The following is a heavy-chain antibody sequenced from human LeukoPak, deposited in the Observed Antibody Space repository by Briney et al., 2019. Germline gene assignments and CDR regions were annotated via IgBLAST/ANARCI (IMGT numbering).Heavy chain of an antibody. Sequence: PGGSLRLSCAGSGFTFSGSAMHWVRLTSGKGLEWLGYIRTKTHKYATLYAASVKGRFTISRDDSKNTAYLQMNSLKTEDTAVYYCTTSIAVAGAYYFDYWGQGTLVTVSS. CDR2: IRTKTHKYAT. CDR1: GFTFSGSA. J-gene: IGHJ4*02. D-gene: IGHD6-19*01. CDR3: TTSIAVAGAYYFDY. V-gene: IGHV3-73*01.